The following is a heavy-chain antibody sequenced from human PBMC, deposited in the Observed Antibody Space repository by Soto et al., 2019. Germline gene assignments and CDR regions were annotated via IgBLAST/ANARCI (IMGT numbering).Heavy chain of an antibody. Sequence: GGSLRLSCAASGFTFSSYGMHWVRQAPGKGLEWVAVIWYDGSNKYYADSVKGRFTISRDNSKNTLYLQMNSLRAEDTAVYYCARDTPPDCSSTSCYVYYYYGMDVWGQGTTVTVSS. CDR2: IWYDGSNK. D-gene: IGHD2-2*01. CDR3: ARDTPPDCSSTSCYVYYYYGMDV. CDR1: GFTFSSYG. V-gene: IGHV3-33*08. J-gene: IGHJ6*02.